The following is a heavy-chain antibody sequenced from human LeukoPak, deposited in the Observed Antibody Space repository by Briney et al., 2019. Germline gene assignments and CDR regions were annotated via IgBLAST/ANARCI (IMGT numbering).Heavy chain of an antibody. V-gene: IGHV3-66*01. J-gene: IGHJ6*02. CDR2: IYSGGST. D-gene: IGHD1-26*01. Sequence: GGSLRLSCAASGFTVSSNYMSWVRQAPGKGLEWVSVIYSGGSTYYADSVKGRFTISRDNSKNTLYLQMNSLRAEDTAVYYCARDTSGSYYYYGMDVWGQGTTVTVSS. CDR3: ARDTSGSYYYYGMDV. CDR1: GFTVSSNY.